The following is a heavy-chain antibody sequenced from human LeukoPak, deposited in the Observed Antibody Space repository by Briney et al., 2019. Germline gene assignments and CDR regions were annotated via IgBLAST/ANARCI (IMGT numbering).Heavy chain of an antibody. CDR1: GFTFSSYG. Sequence: GGSLRLSCAASGFTFSSYGMSWVRQAPGKGLEWVSAISGSGGSTYYADSVKGRFTISRDNSKNTLYLQMNSLRAEDTAVYHCAKDRYYYDSSGYYYFDYWGQGTLVTVSS. CDR2: ISGSGGST. V-gene: IGHV3-23*01. CDR3: AKDRYYYDSSGYYYFDY. J-gene: IGHJ4*02. D-gene: IGHD3-22*01.